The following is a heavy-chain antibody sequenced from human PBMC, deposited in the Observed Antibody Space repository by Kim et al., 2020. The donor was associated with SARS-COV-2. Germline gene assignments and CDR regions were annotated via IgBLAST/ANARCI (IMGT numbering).Heavy chain of an antibody. D-gene: IGHD5-18*01. CDR3: ARDPPPGGYSIQFDY. J-gene: IGHJ4*01. CDR1: GGSISSSSYY. Sequence: SETLSLTCTVSGGSISSSSYYWGWIRQPPGKGLEWIGSIYFSGSTYYNPSLKSRVTISVDTSKNQFSLKLSSVTAADTAVYYCARDPPPGGYSIQFDYWG. V-gene: IGHV4-39*07. CDR2: IYFSGST.